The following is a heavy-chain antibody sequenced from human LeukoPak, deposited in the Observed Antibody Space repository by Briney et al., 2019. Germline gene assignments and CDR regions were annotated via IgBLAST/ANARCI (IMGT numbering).Heavy chain of an antibody. Sequence: GSLRLSCAVSGFTFSSYGMHWVRQAPGKGLEWVAVIRYDGSKKYYADSVKGRFTISRDNSKNTLYLQMNSLRAEDTAVYYCARGPGYTYGLGFDYWGQGTLVTVSS. D-gene: IGHD5-18*01. J-gene: IGHJ4*02. CDR2: IRYDGSKK. V-gene: IGHV3-33*01. CDR3: ARGPGYTYGLGFDY. CDR1: GFTFSSYG.